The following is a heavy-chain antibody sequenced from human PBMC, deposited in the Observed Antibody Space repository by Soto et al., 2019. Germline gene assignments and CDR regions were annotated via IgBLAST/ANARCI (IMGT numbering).Heavy chain of an antibody. V-gene: IGHV4-61*01. J-gene: IGHJ4*02. CDR2: IYYSGST. CDR3: ERVRSGWDNDY. D-gene: IGHD6-19*01. Sequence: SETLSLTCTVSGGFVSSGSYYWSWILQPPGKGLEWIGYIYYSGSTNYNPSLKSRVTISVDTSKNQFSLKLSSVTAADTAVYYCERVRSGWDNDYWGQGTLVTVSS. CDR1: GGFVSSGSYY.